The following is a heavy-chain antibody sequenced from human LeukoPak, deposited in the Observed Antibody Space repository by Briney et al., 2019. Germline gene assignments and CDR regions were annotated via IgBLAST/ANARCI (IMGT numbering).Heavy chain of an antibody. D-gene: IGHD4-17*01. CDR3: AKGTLGDYRAGPDY. CDR1: GFTFSNYN. Sequence: GGSLRLSCADSGFTFSNYNMNWVRQAPGKAMEWVSSITSSGTYTFYADSVKGRFTISRDNSKNSLYLQMNSLRAEDTALYYCAKGTLGDYRAGPDYWGRGTLVTVSS. J-gene: IGHJ4*02. CDR2: ITSSGTYT. V-gene: IGHV3-21*04.